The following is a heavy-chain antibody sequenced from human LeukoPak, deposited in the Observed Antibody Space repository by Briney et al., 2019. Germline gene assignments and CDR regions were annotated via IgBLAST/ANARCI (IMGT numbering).Heavy chain of an antibody. CDR1: GGSFSGHY. V-gene: IGHV4-34*01. CDR2: INLSGST. J-gene: IGHJ6*03. CDR3: ARGRTGYQLLPTKKDYSYYYVDV. Sequence: SETLSLTCAAYGGSFSGHYWSWIRQPPGKGLEWIGEINLSGSTNYNPSLKSRVTISVDTSKNQFSLKLSSVTAADTAVYYCARGRTGYQLLPTKKDYSYYYVDVWDRGTTVTVSS. D-gene: IGHD2-2*01.